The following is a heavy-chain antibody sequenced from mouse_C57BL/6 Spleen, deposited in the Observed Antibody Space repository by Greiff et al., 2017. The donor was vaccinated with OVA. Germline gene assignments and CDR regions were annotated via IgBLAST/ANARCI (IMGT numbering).Heavy chain of an antibody. V-gene: IGHV1-82*01. Sequence: QVQLQQSGPELVQPGASVKISCKASGYAFSSSWMNLGKQRPGKGLEWIGRIYPGDGDTTSNGKFKGKATLTADKSSRTAYMQLSSLTSEDSAVYFCAILGYSNHYAMDYWGQGTSVTVSS. D-gene: IGHD2-5*01. CDR3: AILGYSNHYAMDY. J-gene: IGHJ4*01. CDR1: GYAFSSSW. CDR2: IYPGDGDT.